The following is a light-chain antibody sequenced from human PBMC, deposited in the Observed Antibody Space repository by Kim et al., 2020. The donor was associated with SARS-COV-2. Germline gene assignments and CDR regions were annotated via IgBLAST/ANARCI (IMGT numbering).Light chain of an antibody. CDR2: GAS. J-gene: IGKJ3*01. Sequence: EIVLTQSPGTLSLSPGESATLSCRASQSVGSAYLAWYQQKPGQAPRLLIYGASRRATGVPDRFSGSGSGSDFTLTISRLEPEDFAMYYCQQYDDSLQATFGPGTKVDIK. CDR1: QSVGSAY. CDR3: QQYDDSLQAT. V-gene: IGKV3-20*01.